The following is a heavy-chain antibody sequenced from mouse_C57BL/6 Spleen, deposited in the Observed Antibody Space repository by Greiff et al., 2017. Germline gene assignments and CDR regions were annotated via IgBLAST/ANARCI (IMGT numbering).Heavy chain of an antibody. CDR2: ISSGSSTI. CDR1: GFTFSDYG. J-gene: IGHJ2*01. CDR3: ARGGTRYFDY. Sequence: EVKLVESGGGLVKPGGSLKLSCAASGFTFSDYGMHWVRQAPEKGLEWVAYISSGSSTIYYADTVKGRFTISRDNAKNTLFLQMTSLRSEDAAMYYCARGGTRYFDYWGQGTTLTVSS. V-gene: IGHV5-17*01. D-gene: IGHD3-3*01.